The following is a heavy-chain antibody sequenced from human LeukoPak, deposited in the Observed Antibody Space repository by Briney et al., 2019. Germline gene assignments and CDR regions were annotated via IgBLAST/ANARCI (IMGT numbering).Heavy chain of an antibody. V-gene: IGHV4-4*07. Sequence: SETMSLTCTVSGGSISSYSCSWNRHPAGNGLEWIGRIYTSGSTNYNPSLKSRVTMSVDTSKNQFSLKLSSVTAADTAVYYCARTRTIFGGGYYYYYGMDVWGQGTTVTVSS. D-gene: IGHD3-3*01. CDR3: ARTRTIFGGGYYYYYGMDV. J-gene: IGHJ6*02. CDR2: IYTSGST. CDR1: GGSISSYS.